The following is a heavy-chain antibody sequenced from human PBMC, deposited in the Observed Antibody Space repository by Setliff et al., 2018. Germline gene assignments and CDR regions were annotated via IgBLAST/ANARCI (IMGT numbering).Heavy chain of an antibody. D-gene: IGHD3-10*01. V-gene: IGHV1-3*01. CDR2: INAGNGNT. Sequence: ASVKVSCKASGYTFTSYAMHWVRQAPGQRLEWMGWINAGNGNTKYSQKFQGRVTMTRNTSISTAYMELSSLRSEDTAVYYCAAGLWFGELLYWANLDYWGQGTLVTVSS. J-gene: IGHJ4*02. CDR1: GYTFTSYA. CDR3: AAGLWFGELLYWANLDY.